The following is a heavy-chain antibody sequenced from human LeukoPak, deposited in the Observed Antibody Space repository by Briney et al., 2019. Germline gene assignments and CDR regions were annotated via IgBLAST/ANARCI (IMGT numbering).Heavy chain of an antibody. CDR2: IYYSGSI. CDR1: GGSISSYY. CDR3: ARGVILPAAIFDY. V-gene: IGHV4-59*01. D-gene: IGHD2-2*02. J-gene: IGHJ4*02. Sequence: SETLSLTCTVSGGSISSYYWSWIRQPPGKGLEWIGYIYYSGSINYNPSLKSRVIISVDTSKNQFSLKLSSVTAADTAVYYCARGVILPAAIFDYWGQGTLVTVSS.